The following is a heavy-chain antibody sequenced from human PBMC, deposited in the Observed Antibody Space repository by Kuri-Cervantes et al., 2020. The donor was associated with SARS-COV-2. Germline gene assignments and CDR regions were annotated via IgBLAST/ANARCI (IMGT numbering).Heavy chain of an antibody. J-gene: IGHJ6*02. CDR2: IYTSGST. CDR3: ASMGLVLRRYYYGMDV. V-gene: IGHV4-4*07. D-gene: IGHD3-3*01. CDR1: GGSISSYY. Sequence: GSLRLSCTVSGGSISSYYWSWIRQPAGKGLEWIGRIYTSGSTNYNPSLKSRVTMSVDTSKNQFSLKLSSVTAADTAVYYCASMGLVLRRYYYGMDVWGQGTTVTVYS.